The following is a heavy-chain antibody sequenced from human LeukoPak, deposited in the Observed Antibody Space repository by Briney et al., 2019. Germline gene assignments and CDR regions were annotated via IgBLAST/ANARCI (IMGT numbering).Heavy chain of an antibody. CDR2: INQGESAK. V-gene: IGHV3-7*01. CDR3: AKNGDRGAYCTGGTCYPYFYYYMDV. Sequence: PGGSLRLSCAASGFTFSRYWMSWVRQAPGKGLEWVASINQGESAKFYGDSVRGRFTISRDNAKNSLFLQMNSLRAEDTGFYYCAKNGDRGAYCTGGTCYPYFYYYMDVWGKGTTVTI. J-gene: IGHJ6*03. D-gene: IGHD2-15*01. CDR1: GFTFSRYW.